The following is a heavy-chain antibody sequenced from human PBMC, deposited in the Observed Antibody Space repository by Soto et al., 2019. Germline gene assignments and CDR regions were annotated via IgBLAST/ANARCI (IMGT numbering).Heavy chain of an antibody. J-gene: IGHJ4*02. CDR1: GGSISSSSYY. Sequence: QLQLQESGPGLVKPSETLSLTCTVSGGSISSSSYYWGWIRQPPGKGLEWIGSIYYSGSTYYNPSLKRRDTISVDTSKNLFSLKVSSVTAADTAVYYCASGRRGLRTRGVYYFDYWGQGTLVTVSS. V-gene: IGHV4-39*01. CDR2: IYYSGST. CDR3: ASGRRGLRTRGVYYFDY. D-gene: IGHD5-12*01.